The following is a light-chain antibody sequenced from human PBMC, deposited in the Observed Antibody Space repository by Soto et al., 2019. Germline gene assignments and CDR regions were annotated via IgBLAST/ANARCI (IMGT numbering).Light chain of an antibody. V-gene: IGLV1-44*01. Sequence: QSVLTQSPSASGTPGQTVTISCSGSSSNIGSNTVNWYQQLPGTAPKLLIYSENQRPSGVPDRFSGSRSGTSASLAISGLQSEDEADYYCATWDDRLNGYVFGTGTKLTVL. CDR2: SEN. CDR3: ATWDDRLNGYV. CDR1: SSNIGSNT. J-gene: IGLJ1*01.